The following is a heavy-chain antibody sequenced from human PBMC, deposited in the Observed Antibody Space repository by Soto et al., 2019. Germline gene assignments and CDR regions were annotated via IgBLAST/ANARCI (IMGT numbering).Heavy chain of an antibody. D-gene: IGHD3-16*01. CDR1: GGSISSSNW. CDR3: ARVFLWMGGSGFDP. V-gene: IGHV4-4*02. J-gene: IGHJ5*02. CDR2: IYHSGST. Sequence: PSETLSLTCAVSGGSISSSNWWSWVRQPPGKGLEWMGEIYHSGSTNYNPSLTSRVTISVDKSKNQFSLKLSSVTAADTAVYYCARVFLWMGGSGFDPWGQGTLVTVSS.